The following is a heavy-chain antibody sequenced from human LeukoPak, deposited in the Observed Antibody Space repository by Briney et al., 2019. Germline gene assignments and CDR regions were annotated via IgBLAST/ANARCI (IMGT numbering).Heavy chain of an antibody. J-gene: IGHJ4*02. CDR1: GFPFSIYI. CDR2: ITSSSNYI. CDR3: ARDRGYFDN. Sequence: GDSLTHSCAPSGFPFSIYIMNWVGQPPPKGLGWFSYITSSSNYIYSADSVKGRFTISRDNVQNSLYLQMNSLRADDTAMYYCARDRGYFDNWGQGTLVTVSS. V-gene: IGHV3-21*01.